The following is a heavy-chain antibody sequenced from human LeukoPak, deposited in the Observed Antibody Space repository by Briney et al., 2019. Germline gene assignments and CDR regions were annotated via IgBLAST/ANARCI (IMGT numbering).Heavy chain of an antibody. J-gene: IGHJ6*03. V-gene: IGHV3-74*01. D-gene: IGHD3-9*01. Sequence: GGSLRLSCAASGFSLSRYWMHWVRQAPGTGLVWVSYIDNDGTDTNYADSVRGRFTVSRGNAKNTLYLQMNGLRAEDTAVYYCTRGGFDHNMDVWGKGTTVT. CDR3: TRGGFDHNMDV. CDR1: GFSLSRYW. CDR2: IDNDGTDT.